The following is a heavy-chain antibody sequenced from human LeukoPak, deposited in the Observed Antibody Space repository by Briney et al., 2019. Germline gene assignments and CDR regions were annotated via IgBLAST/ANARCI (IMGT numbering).Heavy chain of an antibody. J-gene: IGHJ6*03. CDR2: ISWNSGSI. CDR3: AKDMAAYYYYMDA. V-gene: IGHV3-9*01. Sequence: PGRSLRLSCAASGFTFDDYAMHWVRQAPGKGLEWASGISWNSGSIGYADSVKGRFTISRDNAKNSLYLQMNSLRAEDTALYYCAKDMAAYYYYMDAWGKGTTVTISS. D-gene: IGHD6-13*01. CDR1: GFTFDDYA.